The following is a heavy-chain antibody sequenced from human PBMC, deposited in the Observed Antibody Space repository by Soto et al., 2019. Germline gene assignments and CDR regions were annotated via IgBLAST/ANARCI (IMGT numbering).Heavy chain of an antibody. J-gene: IGHJ4*02. CDR2: IYPGDAET. V-gene: IGHV5-51*01. D-gene: IGHD3-16*01. CDR3: ARPAYSYAYLSYTDY. CDR1: GYNFPNHW. Sequence: GESLKISCKGSGYNFPNHWIGWVRQMPGKGLEWMAIIYPGDAETRYSPSFQGQVTISVDKSISTAYLQWSSLRASDSAMYYCARPAYSYAYLSYTDYWGLGTLVTVSS.